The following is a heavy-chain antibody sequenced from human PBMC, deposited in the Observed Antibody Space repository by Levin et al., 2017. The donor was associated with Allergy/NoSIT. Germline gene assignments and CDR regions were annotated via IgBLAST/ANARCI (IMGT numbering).Heavy chain of an antibody. V-gene: IGHV1-2*02. Sequence: GESLKISCKASGYTFTGYYMHWVRQAPGQGLEWMGWINPNSGGTNYAQKFQGRVTMTRDTSISTAYMELSRLRSDDTAVYYCARADGVGADDAFDIWGQGTMVTVSS. CDR1: GYTFTGYY. J-gene: IGHJ3*02. CDR2: INPNSGGT. D-gene: IGHD1-26*01. CDR3: ARADGVGADDAFDI.